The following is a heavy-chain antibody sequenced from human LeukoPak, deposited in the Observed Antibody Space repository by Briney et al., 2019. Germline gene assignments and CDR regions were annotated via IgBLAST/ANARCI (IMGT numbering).Heavy chain of an antibody. CDR1: GFTFSTFG. CDR2: IWYDGSNK. CDR3: VVVVEPPDSDGFDV. J-gene: IGHJ3*01. Sequence: PGGSLRLSCAASGFTFSTFGMHWVRQAPGKGLEWVALIWYDGSNKYYADSVKGRFTISRDNARNTLSLQMNSLTIEDTAVYYCVVVVEPPDSDGFDVWGQGTMITVSS. D-gene: IGHD1-14*01. V-gene: IGHV3-33*03.